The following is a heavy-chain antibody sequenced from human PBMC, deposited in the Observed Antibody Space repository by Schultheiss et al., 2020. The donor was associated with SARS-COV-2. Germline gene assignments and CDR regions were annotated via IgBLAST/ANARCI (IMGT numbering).Heavy chain of an antibody. CDR1: GGSISSYY. D-gene: IGHD1-26*01. J-gene: IGHJ5*02. Sequence: SETLSLTCTVSGGSISSYYWSWIRQPPGKGLEWIGYIYYSGSTNYNPSLKSRLTISVDTSKNQFSLKLSSVTAADTAVYYCARPVVEGATRGPWFDPWGQGTLVTVSS. V-gene: IGHV4-59*08. CDR3: ARPVVEGATRGPWFDP. CDR2: IYYSGST.